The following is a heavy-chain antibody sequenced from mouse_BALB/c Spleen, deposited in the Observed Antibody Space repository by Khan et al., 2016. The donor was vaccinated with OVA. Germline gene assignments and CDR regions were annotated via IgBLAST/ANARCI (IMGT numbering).Heavy chain of an antibody. Sequence: EVQLQESGPSLVKPSQTLSLTCSVTGDSITSGYWNWIRKFPGNKLEYMGYISYSGSTYYNPSLKSRISITRDTSKNQYYLQLNSVTTEDTDYYDCARPGSRDVDWYFDVWGAGTTVTVSA. D-gene: IGHD1-1*01. CDR3: ARPGSRDVDWYFDV. V-gene: IGHV3-8*02. J-gene: IGHJ1*01. CDR2: ISYSGST. CDR1: GDSITSGY.